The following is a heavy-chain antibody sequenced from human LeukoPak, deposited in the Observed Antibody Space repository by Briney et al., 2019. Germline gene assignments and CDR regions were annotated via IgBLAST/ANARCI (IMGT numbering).Heavy chain of an antibody. J-gene: IGHJ4*02. V-gene: IGHV4-61*01. CDR3: ARVNATMVDY. Sequence: SETLSLTCTVSGGSVNSGYYYWGWIRQPPGKGLEWIGYIHYSGSTNCSPSLKSRVTVSVDTSKNQFSLNLRSVTAADSAIYYCARVNATMVDYWGQGTLVTVSS. D-gene: IGHD4/OR15-4a*01. CDR1: GGSVNSGYYY. CDR2: IHYSGST.